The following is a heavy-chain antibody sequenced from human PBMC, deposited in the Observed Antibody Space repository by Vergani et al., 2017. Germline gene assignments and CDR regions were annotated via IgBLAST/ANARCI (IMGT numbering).Heavy chain of an antibody. D-gene: IGHD6-13*01. V-gene: IGHV1-18*01. CDR1: GYTFTSYG. CDR3: ARDPRRIAAAGTNAFDI. CDR2: ISAYNGNT. J-gene: IGHJ3*02. Sequence: QVQLVQSGPEVKKPGASFKVSCKSSGYTFTSYGISWVRQAPGQGIEWMGWISAYNGNTTYAQKLQGRVTMTTDTSTSTAYMELRSLRSADTAVYYCARDPRRIAAAGTNAFDIWGQGTMVTVSS.